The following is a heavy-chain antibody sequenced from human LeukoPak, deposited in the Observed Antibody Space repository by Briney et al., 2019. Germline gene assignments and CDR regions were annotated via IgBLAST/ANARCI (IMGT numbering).Heavy chain of an antibody. CDR1: GFTFDDYA. D-gene: IGHD3-10*01. J-gene: IGHJ6*02. V-gene: IGHV3-9*01. CDR3: AKDNFGVRGVSAYYYYGMDV. Sequence: PGGSLRLSCAASGFTFDDYAMHWVRQAPGKGLEWVSGISWNSGSIGYADSVKGRFTISRDNAKNSLYLQMNSLRAEDTALYYCAKDNFGVRGVSAYYYYGMDVWGQGTTVAVSS. CDR2: ISWNSGSI.